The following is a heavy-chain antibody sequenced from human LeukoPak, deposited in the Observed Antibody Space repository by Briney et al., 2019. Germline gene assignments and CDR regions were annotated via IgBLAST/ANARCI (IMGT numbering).Heavy chain of an antibody. J-gene: IGHJ4*02. CDR1: GFTFSYTW. D-gene: IGHD3-9*01. Sequence: GGSLRLSCAASGFTFSYTWMTWVRQAPGKGLEWVASIREDGSQKSAVDSVRGRFTISRDNAKNSLYLQMNSLRAEDTALYHCARVWDDVLRYFDYDYWGQGTLVTVSS. V-gene: IGHV3-7*03. CDR2: IREDGSQK. CDR3: ARVWDDVLRYFDYDY.